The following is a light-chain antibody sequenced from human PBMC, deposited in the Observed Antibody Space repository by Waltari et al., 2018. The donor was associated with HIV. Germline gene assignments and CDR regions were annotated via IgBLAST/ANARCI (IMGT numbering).Light chain of an antibody. V-gene: IGKV3-15*01. CDR3: QQYNNWPWT. CDR1: QNGSSN. J-gene: IGKJ1*01. Sequence: EIVMTQSPATLSVSPGERATFSCRASQNGSSNLAWYQQKAGQAPRLLIYGASTRATGIPARFSGGGSGTEFTLTISSLQSEDVAVYHCQQYNNWPWTFGQGTKVEIK. CDR2: GAS.